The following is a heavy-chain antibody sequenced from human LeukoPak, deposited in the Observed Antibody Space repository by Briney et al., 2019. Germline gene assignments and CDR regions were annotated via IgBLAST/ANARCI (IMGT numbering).Heavy chain of an antibody. CDR3: ARIRGRYYDFWSGYYTGHKGNYYFDY. CDR2: INPNSGDT. Sequence: ASVKVSCKASAYTFSGYYIHWVRQAPGQGLEWMGWINPNSGDTNYAQKFQGRVTMTRDTSISTAYMELSRLRSDDTAVYYCARIRGRYYDFWSGYYTGHKGNYYFDYWGQGTLVTVSS. D-gene: IGHD3-3*01. V-gene: IGHV1-2*02. J-gene: IGHJ4*02. CDR1: AYTFSGYY.